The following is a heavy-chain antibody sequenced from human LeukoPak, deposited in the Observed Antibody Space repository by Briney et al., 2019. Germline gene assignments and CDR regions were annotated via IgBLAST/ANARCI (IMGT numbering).Heavy chain of an antibody. V-gene: IGHV4-34*01. CDR3: ARHWRGALPSPFDY. J-gene: IGHJ4*02. D-gene: IGHD1-1*01. Sequence: SETLSLTCAVYGGSFSGYYWSWIRQPPGKWLEWIGEINHSGSTNYNPSLKSRVTISVDTSKNQFSLKLSSVTAADTAVYYCARHWRGALPSPFDYWGQGTLVTVSS. CDR2: INHSGST. CDR1: GGSFSGYY.